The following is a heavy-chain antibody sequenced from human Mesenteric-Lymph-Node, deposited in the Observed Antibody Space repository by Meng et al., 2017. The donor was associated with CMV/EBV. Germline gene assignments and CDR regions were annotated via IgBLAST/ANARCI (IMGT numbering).Heavy chain of an antibody. Sequence: ASVNVSCKASGYTFTGYYMHWVRQAPGQGLEWMGWINPNSGGTNYAQKFQGRVTMTRDTSLSTAYMELSRLRSDHTAVYYCARDGRGYYDFWSDPRFDYWGQGTLVTVSS. CDR3: ARDGRGYYDFWSDPRFDY. J-gene: IGHJ4*02. CDR2: INPNSGGT. D-gene: IGHD3-3*01. V-gene: IGHV1-2*02. CDR1: GYTFTGYY.